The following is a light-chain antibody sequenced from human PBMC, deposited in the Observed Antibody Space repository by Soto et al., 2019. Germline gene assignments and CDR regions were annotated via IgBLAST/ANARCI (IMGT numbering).Light chain of an antibody. Sequence: DIQLTQSPSFLSASVGDRVTITCRASQAISSYLAWFQQRPGKAPKVLIYAASTLQSVVPSRFSGSGSGTEFTLTISSLQPEDFATYFCQQLTSYPWTFGQGTKVEIK. CDR1: QAISSY. J-gene: IGKJ1*01. CDR3: QQLTSYPWT. V-gene: IGKV1-9*01. CDR2: AAS.